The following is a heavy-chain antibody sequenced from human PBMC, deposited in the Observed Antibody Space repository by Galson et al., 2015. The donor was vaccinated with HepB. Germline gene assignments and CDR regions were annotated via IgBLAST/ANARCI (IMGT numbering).Heavy chain of an antibody. V-gene: IGHV4-59*01. Sequence: ETLSLTCTVSGGSISGYYWNWLRKPPGKGLEWIGYIYYSGNTNYNPSLKSRVTISVDTSKNQFSLNLHSVTAADTAVYYCARGTSKTYWQTDFWGQGALVTVSS. CDR2: IYYSGNT. J-gene: IGHJ4*02. CDR1: GGSISGYY. D-gene: IGHD1-14*01. CDR3: ARGTSKTYWQTDF.